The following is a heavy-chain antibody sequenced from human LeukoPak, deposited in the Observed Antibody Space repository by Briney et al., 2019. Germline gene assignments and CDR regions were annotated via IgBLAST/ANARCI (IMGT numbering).Heavy chain of an antibody. J-gene: IGHJ4*02. D-gene: IGHD2-8*01. Sequence: SETLSLTCGVSGGPISNTNRWSWVRQPPGQGLEWIGEISLTGLTHYNPSLESRVTVSLGKSKNQLSLNLTSVTAADTAVYYCSRENGAFSPFGYWGQGILVTV. CDR2: ISLTGLT. CDR1: GGPISNTNR. CDR3: SRENGAFSPFGY. V-gene: IGHV4-4*02.